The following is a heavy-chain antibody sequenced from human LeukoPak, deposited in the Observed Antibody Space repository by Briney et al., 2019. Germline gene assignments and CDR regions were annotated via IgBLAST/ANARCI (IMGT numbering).Heavy chain of an antibody. J-gene: IGHJ5*02. Sequence: ASVKVSCKASGYTFTSYDINWVRQATRQGLEWMGWMNPNSGNTGYAQKFQGRVTMTRSTSINTAYMELSSLRSEDTAVYYCAVRVAATQLGSWFDPWGQGTLVTVSS. D-gene: IGHD6-13*01. CDR3: AVRVAATQLGSWFDP. CDR2: MNPNSGNT. V-gene: IGHV1-8*01. CDR1: GYTFTSYD.